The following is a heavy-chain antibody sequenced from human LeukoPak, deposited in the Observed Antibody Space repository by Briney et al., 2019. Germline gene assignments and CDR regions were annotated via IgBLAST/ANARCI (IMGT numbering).Heavy chain of an antibody. CDR2: IYYSGST. Sequence: SETLSLTCTVSGCSISSYYWSWIRQPPGKGLEWIGYIYYSGSTNYNPSLKSRVTISVDTSKNQFSLKLSSVTAADTAVYYCARALGYCSSTSCYGGAFDIWGQGTMVTVSS. CDR1: GCSISSYY. CDR3: ARALGYCSSTSCYGGAFDI. V-gene: IGHV4-59*01. J-gene: IGHJ3*02. D-gene: IGHD2-2*03.